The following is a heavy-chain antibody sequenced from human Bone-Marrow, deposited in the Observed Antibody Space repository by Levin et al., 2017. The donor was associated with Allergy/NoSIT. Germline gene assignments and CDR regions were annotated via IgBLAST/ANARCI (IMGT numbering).Heavy chain of an antibody. CDR3: ARPDCSGTSCYYFFDS. V-gene: IGHV3-48*02. Sequence: SCAASGFTFCRYSMNWVRQAPGRGLEWVSYISRSSSTISYADSVKGRFTISRDNAKNSLYLQMNSLRDEDTAVYYCARPDCSGTSCYYFFDSWGQGTLVTVSS. CDR1: GFTFCRYS. D-gene: IGHD2-2*01. J-gene: IGHJ4*02. CDR2: ISRSSSTI.